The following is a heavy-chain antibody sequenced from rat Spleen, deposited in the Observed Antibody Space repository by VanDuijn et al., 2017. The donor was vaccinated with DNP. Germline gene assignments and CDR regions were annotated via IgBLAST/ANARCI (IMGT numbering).Heavy chain of an antibody. D-gene: IGHD1-9*01. J-gene: IGHJ2*01. CDR2: ITGSGGTT. Sequence: EVRLVESGGDLVQPGRSLKLSCVASGFTFNNYWMTWIRQVPGKGLEWVASITGSGGTTYYPDSVKGRFTISRDNAKSTLDLQMNSLRSEDTATYYCVRTADTTGITLEYWGQGVMVTVSS. CDR3: VRTADTTGITLEY. V-gene: IGHV5-31*01. CDR1: GFTFNNYW.